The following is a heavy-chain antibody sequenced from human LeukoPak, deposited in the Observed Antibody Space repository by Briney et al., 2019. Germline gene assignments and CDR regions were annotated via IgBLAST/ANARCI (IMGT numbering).Heavy chain of an antibody. V-gene: IGHV3-53*01. CDR1: GFTVSSNY. CDR3: ARARTTMVRGVIKGYNWFDP. Sequence: PGGSLRLSCAASGFTVSSNYMSWVRQAPGKGLEWVSVIYSGGSTYYADSVKGRFTISRDNSKNTVYLQMNSLRAEDTAVYYCARARTTMVRGVIKGYNWFDPWGQGTLVTVSS. J-gene: IGHJ5*02. CDR2: IYSGGST. D-gene: IGHD3-10*01.